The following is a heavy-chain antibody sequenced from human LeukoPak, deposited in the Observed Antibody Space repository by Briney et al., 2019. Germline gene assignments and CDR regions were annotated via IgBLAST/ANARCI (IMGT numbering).Heavy chain of an antibody. J-gene: IGHJ5*02. Sequence: SETLSLTCAVYGGSFSGYYWSWIRQPPGKGLEWIGEINHSGSTNYNPSLKSRVTISVDTSKNQFSLRLNSVTAADTAVYYCARDDGYSYGYRFDPWGQGTLVTVSS. CDR3: ARDDGYSYGYRFDP. V-gene: IGHV4-34*01. CDR1: GGSFSGYY. D-gene: IGHD5-18*01. CDR2: INHSGST.